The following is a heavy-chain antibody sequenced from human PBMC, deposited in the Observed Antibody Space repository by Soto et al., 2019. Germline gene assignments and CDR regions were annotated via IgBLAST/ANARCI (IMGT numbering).Heavy chain of an antibody. D-gene: IGHD3-9*01. J-gene: IGHJ4*02. CDR2: ISWDGEQ. V-gene: IGHV2-5*02. CDR3: ARRRGDLLTSHYDFDY. Sequence: QITLKETGPTLAKPTQTLTLTCTFSGFSLNTRGVGVGWIRQPPGKALEWLALISWDGEQRYSPSLKSRLTLHKYLSDTQVVITVTNMASVAPASCYCARRRGDLLTSHYDFDYWGQGALVIVSS. CDR1: GFSLNTRGVG.